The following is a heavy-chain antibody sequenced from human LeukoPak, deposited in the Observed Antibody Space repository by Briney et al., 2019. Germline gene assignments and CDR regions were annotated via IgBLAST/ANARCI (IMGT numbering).Heavy chain of an antibody. CDR1: GFKFDDYG. D-gene: IGHD3-22*01. V-gene: IGHV3-74*01. J-gene: IGHJ3*02. CDR3: AREPSRRSGYSYQDAFDI. CDR2: INSDGSST. Sequence: PGGSLRLSCTASGFKFDDYGMTWVRQAPGKGLVWVSRINSDGSSTSYADSVKGRFTISRDNAKNTLYLQMNSLRAEDTAVYYCAREPSRRSGYSYQDAFDIWGQGTMVTVSS.